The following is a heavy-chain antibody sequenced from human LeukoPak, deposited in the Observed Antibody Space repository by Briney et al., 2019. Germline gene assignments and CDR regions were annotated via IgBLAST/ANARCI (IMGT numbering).Heavy chain of an antibody. Sequence: PGGSLRLSCAASGFTFSTYGMHWVRQAPGKGLEWVAIVWYDGSNKYYADSVKGRFTISRDNSKNTLYLQMNSLRAEDTAVYYCARGSISGWYYFDYWGQGTLVTVSS. CDR3: ARGSISGWYYFDY. D-gene: IGHD6-19*01. CDR2: VWYDGSNK. V-gene: IGHV3-33*01. J-gene: IGHJ4*02. CDR1: GFTFSTYG.